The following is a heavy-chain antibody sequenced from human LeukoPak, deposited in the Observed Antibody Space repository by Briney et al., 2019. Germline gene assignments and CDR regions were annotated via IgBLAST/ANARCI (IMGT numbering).Heavy chain of an antibody. CDR3: ARDQRTYDAFDI. Sequence: ASVKVSCKASGYTFTGYYMHWVRQAPGQGLEWMGWINPNSGGTNYAQKFQGRVTMTRYTSISTAYMELSRLRSDDTAVYYCARDQRTYDAFDIWGQGTMVTVSS. CDR1: GYTFTGYY. J-gene: IGHJ3*02. V-gene: IGHV1-2*02. CDR2: INPNSGGT.